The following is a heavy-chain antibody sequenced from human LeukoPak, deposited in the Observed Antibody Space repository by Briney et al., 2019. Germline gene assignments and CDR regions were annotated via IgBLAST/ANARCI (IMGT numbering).Heavy chain of an antibody. CDR3: ARDLAVAGTNYFDF. Sequence: PSETLSLTCSVSGDSISTNEWWSWVRQPPGKGLEWTGEVFHSGSTNYNPSLKSRVTISIDKSKNQFSLEVTSVTAADTAIYYCARDLAVAGTNYFDFWGQGVLVTVSS. CDR2: VFHSGST. CDR1: GDSISTNEW. V-gene: IGHV4-4*02. J-gene: IGHJ4*02. D-gene: IGHD6-19*01.